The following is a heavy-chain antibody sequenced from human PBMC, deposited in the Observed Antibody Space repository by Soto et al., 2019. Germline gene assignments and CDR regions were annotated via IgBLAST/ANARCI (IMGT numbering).Heavy chain of an antibody. J-gene: IGHJ6*02. D-gene: IGHD2-2*01. CDR3: ARYTYTSRYSYFGMDV. CDR2: IRSKAYGKTT. V-gene: IGHV3-49*03. CDR1: GFTFGDYA. Sequence: PGGSLRLSCTCSGFTFGDYAISWSRQAPGKGLEWVGVIRSKAYGKTTDYAASVKGRFTILRDDSKSIAYLQLNSLQSEDTGVYYCARYTYTSRYSYFGMDVWGHGTTVTVS.